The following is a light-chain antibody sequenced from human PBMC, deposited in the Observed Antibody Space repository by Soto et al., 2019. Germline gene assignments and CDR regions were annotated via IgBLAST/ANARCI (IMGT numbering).Light chain of an antibody. CDR2: GAS. CDR3: QQYKNWAFS. Sequence: EIVMTQSPATLSVSPGERATLSCRASQSVNTNLAWYQQKPGQAPRLLIYGASTMATGVPARFGGSGSGTEFTLTISRLQSEDFAVYFCQQYKNWAFSFGPGTKVDMK. J-gene: IGKJ3*01. V-gene: IGKV3-15*01. CDR1: QSVNTN.